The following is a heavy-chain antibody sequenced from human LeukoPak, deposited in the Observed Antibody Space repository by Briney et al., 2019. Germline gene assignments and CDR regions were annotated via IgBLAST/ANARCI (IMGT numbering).Heavy chain of an antibody. CDR3: ARLGIYCSGGSCYYFDY. Sequence: GESPKISCQGSGYRFSSYWIGWVRQMSGKGLEWMGIIYPGDSDTRYGPSFQGQVTIAADKSISTAYLQWSSLKASDTAMYYCARLGIYCSGGSCYYFDYWGQGTLVTVSS. D-gene: IGHD2-15*01. J-gene: IGHJ4*02. CDR1: GYRFSSYW. CDR2: IYPGDSDT. V-gene: IGHV5-51*01.